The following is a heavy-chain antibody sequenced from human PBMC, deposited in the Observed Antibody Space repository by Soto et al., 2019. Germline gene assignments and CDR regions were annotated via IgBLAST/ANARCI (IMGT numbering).Heavy chain of an antibody. Sequence: ASVEVSCKXSGYTFTSYAMHWVRQAPGQRLEWMGWINAGNGNTKYSQKFQGRVTITRDTSASTAYMELSSLRSEDTAVYYCASQDYYDSSGYYSFDYWGQGTLVTVSS. V-gene: IGHV1-3*01. CDR3: ASQDYYDSSGYYSFDY. D-gene: IGHD3-22*01. J-gene: IGHJ4*02. CDR1: GYTFTSYA. CDR2: INAGNGNT.